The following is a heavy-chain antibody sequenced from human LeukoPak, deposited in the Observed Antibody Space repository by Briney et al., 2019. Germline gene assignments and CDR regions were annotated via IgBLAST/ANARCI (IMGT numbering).Heavy chain of an antibody. CDR3: ARVQISRGYSGYGDY. V-gene: IGHV3-33*01. CDR1: GFTLSNSG. D-gene: IGHD5-12*01. J-gene: IGHJ4*02. Sequence: PGRSLRLSCAASGFTLSNSGVHWVRQAPGKGLEWVALIWFDGSSKYFEDSVKGRLTISRDNSKNTVYLQMNSLRAEDTAVYYCARVQISRGYSGYGDYWGQGTLVTVSS. CDR2: IWFDGSSK.